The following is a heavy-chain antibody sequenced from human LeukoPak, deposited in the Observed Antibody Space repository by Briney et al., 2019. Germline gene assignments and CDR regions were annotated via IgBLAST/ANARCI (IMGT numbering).Heavy chain of an antibody. CDR2: INANSGAT. Sequence: GASVKVSCKASGYTFTGYYMHWVRQAPGQGLEWMGRINANSGATSYAQNFQGRVTMTRDTSISTAYMELRRLRSDDTAVYYCARERAVKGYCSCGSCYINDYWGQGTLVTVSS. J-gene: IGHJ4*02. CDR1: GYTFTGYY. CDR3: ARERAVKGYCSCGSCYINDY. V-gene: IGHV1-2*06. D-gene: IGHD2-15*01.